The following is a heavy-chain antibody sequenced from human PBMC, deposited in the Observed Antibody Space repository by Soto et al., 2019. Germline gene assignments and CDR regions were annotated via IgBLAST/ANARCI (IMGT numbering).Heavy chain of an antibody. Sequence: QITLKESGPTLVKPTQTLTLTCTFSGFSLSTSGVGVGWIRQPPGKALEWLALIYWDDDKRYSPSLKSRLTSTKDTSKNQVVLTMTNMDPVDTATYYCAHATYYDFWSGHDYWGQGTLVTVSS. J-gene: IGHJ4*02. V-gene: IGHV2-5*02. CDR1: GFSLSTSGVG. CDR3: AHATYYDFWSGHDY. CDR2: IYWDDDK. D-gene: IGHD3-3*01.